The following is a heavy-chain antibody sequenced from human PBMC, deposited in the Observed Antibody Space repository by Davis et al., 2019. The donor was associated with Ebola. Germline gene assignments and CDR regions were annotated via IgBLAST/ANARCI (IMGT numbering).Heavy chain of an antibody. D-gene: IGHD5-12*01. CDR3: ARWRGYDYGGDY. V-gene: IGHV4-34*01. Sequence: MPSETLSLTCAVYGGSFSGYYWSWIRQPPGTGLEWIGEINHSGSTNYNPSLKSRVTISVDTSKNQFSLKLSSVTAADTAVYYCARWRGYDYGGDYWGQGTLVTVSS. CDR2: INHSGST. J-gene: IGHJ4*02. CDR1: GGSFSGYY.